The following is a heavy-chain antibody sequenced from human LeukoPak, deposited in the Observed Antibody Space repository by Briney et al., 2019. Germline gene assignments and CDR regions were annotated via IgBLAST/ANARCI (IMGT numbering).Heavy chain of an antibody. V-gene: IGHV4-39*07. CDR1: GGSISSSSYY. D-gene: IGHD5-18*01. CDR2: IYYSGST. J-gene: IGHJ4*02. Sequence: SETLSLTCTVSGGSISSSSYYWGWIRQPPGKGLEWIGSIYYSGSTYYNPSLKSRVTISVDTSKNQFSLKLSSVTAADTAVYYCARDSMVMLRTFDYWGQGTLVTVSS. CDR3: ARDSMVMLRTFDY.